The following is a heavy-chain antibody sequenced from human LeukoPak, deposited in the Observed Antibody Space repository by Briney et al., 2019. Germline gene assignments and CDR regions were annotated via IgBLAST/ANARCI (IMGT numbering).Heavy chain of an antibody. CDR2: IYSGGST. CDR3: VKDPDPRYCSSTSCSPI. CDR1: GFTVSSNY. V-gene: IGHV3-53*01. Sequence: PGGSLRLSCAASGFTVSSNYMSWVRQAPGKGLEWVSVIYSGGSTYYADSVKGRFTISRDNSKNTLYLQMNSLRAEDTAVYYCVKDPDPRYCSSTSCSPIWGQGTMVTVSS. J-gene: IGHJ3*02. D-gene: IGHD2-2*01.